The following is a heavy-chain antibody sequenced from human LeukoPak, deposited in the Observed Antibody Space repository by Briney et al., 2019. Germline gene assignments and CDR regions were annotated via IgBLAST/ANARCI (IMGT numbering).Heavy chain of an antibody. CDR1: GFTVSSNY. CDR3: ARAVISAMVPYYFDY. V-gene: IGHV3-53*01. CDR2: IYSGGST. D-gene: IGHD5-18*01. Sequence: GGSLRLSCAASGFTVSSNYMSWVRQAPGKGLEWVSVIYSGGSTYYADSVKGRFTISRDNSKNTLYLQMNSLRAEDTAVYYCARAVISAMVPYYFDYWGQGTLVTVSS. J-gene: IGHJ4*02.